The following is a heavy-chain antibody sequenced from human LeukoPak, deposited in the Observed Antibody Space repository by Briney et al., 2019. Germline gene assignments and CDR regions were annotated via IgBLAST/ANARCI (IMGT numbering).Heavy chain of an antibody. CDR2: ISAYNGNT. D-gene: IGHD3-3*01. CDR3: ARDKGEVERFLEWLPHPFDY. CDR1: GYTFTSYG. Sequence: ASVKVSCKASGYTFTSYGISWVRQAPGQGLEWMGWISAYNGNTNYAQMLQGRVTMTTDTSTSTAYMELRSLRSDDTAVYYCARDKGEVERFLEWLPHPFDYWGQGTLVTVSS. V-gene: IGHV1-18*01. J-gene: IGHJ4*02.